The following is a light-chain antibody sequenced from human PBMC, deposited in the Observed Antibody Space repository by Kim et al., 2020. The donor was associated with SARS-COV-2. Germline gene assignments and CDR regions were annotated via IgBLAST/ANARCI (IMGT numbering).Light chain of an antibody. Sequence: SSELTQDPAVSVALGQTVRITCQGDSLRSYYASWYQQKPGQAPVLVIYGKNNWPSGIPDRFSGSSSGNTAFLTITGAQAEDEADYYCNSRDSSGNHLGVF. CDR1: SLRSYY. V-gene: IGLV3-19*01. CDR3: NSRDSSGNHLGV. J-gene: IGLJ1*01. CDR2: GKN.